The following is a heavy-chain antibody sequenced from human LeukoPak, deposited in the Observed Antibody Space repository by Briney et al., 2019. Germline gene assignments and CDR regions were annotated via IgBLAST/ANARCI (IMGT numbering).Heavy chain of an antibody. D-gene: IGHD2-21*02. CDR2: INSDGSST. CDR1: GFTFSSYW. CDR3: ARGPIAYCGGDCYPDY. V-gene: IGHV3-74*01. J-gene: IGHJ4*02. Sequence: PGGSLRLSCAASGFTFSSYWMHWVRHAPGKGLVWVSRINSDGSSTSYADSVKGRFTISRDNAKNTLYLQMNSLRAEDTAVYYCARGPIAYCGGDCYPDYWGQGTLVTVSS.